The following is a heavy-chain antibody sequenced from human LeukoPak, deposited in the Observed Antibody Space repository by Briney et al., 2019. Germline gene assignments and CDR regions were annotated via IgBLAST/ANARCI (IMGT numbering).Heavy chain of an antibody. CDR1: GGTFSSYA. CDR2: IIPIFGTA. D-gene: IGHD3-22*01. J-gene: IGHJ4*02. V-gene: IGHV1-69*06. CDR3: ARARTMYYYDSSVD. Sequence: SVKVSCKASGGTFSSYAISWVRQAPGQGLEWMGGIIPIFGTANYAQKFQGRVTITADKSTSTAYMELRSLRSDDTAVYYCARARTMYYYDSSVDWGQGTLVTVSS.